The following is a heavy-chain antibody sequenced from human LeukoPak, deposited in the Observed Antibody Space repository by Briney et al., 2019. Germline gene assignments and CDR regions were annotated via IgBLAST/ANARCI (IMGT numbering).Heavy chain of an antibody. J-gene: IGHJ3*02. CDR1: GFTFTTYW. V-gene: IGHV3-30*03. D-gene: IGHD1-26*01. CDR2: ISYDGSNK. Sequence: GGSLRLSCAASGFTFTTYWMSWVRQAPGKGLEWVAVISYDGSNKYYADSVKGRFTISRDNSKNTLYLQMNSLRAEDPAVYYCAREPLASVGAFDIWGQGTMVTVSS. CDR3: AREPLASVGAFDI.